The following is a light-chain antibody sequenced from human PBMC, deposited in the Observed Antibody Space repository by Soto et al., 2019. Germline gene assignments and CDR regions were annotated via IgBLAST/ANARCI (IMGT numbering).Light chain of an antibody. CDR1: QPISNY. CDR2: SAS. Sequence: DIQLTQSPSFLSASVGDRVTITCRASQPISNYLAWYQQKPGKAPELLIYSASTLQRGVPSRFSGSGGGSWTEFSLTIRALQPDDFATYYCLQLNRYPLTLGGWTKV. CDR3: LQLNRYPLT. J-gene: IGKJ4*01. V-gene: IGKV1-9*01.